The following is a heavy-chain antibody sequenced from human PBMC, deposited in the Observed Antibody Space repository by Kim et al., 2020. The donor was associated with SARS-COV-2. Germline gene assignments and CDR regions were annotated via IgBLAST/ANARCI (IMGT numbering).Heavy chain of an antibody. CDR3: AGDGYSSSEYVFAWFDP. Sequence: ASVKVSCKASGYTFTSYGISWVRQAPGQGLEWMGWISAYNGNTNYAQKLQGRVTMTTDTSTSTAYMELRSLRSEDTAVYYCAGDGYSSSEYVFAWFDPWGQGTLVTVSS. J-gene: IGHJ5*02. CDR1: GYTFTSYG. V-gene: IGHV1-18*01. CDR2: ISAYNGNT. D-gene: IGHD6-13*01.